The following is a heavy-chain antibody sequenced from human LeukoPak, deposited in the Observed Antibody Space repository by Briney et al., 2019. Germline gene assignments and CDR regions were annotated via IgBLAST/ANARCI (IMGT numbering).Heavy chain of an antibody. CDR1: GYSFSDNY. CDR3: ARGKDDSTGHYDAFYI. D-gene: IGHD3-22*01. Sequence: ASVKVSCKASGYSFSDNYVHWVRQAPGQGLEYMGCISPKSGDTNFSQRFKGRLTMTSDTSINTVYMEMRKLKSDDPAVYFCARGKDDSTGHYDAFYIWGHGTMVTVSS. V-gene: IGHV1-2*02. J-gene: IGHJ3*02. CDR2: ISPKSGDT.